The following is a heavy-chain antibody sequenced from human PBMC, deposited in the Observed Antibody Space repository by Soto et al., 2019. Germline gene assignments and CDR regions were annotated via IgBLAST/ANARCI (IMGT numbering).Heavy chain of an antibody. D-gene: IGHD1-26*01. CDR2: TYYRSKWYY. Sequence: HSRTCALPVGRVSRTSAARSQVRQSPTRGLEWLGRTYYRSKWYYEYAVSVRGQSTINPDTSKNQYSLQLNSVTPEDTAVYFCARGEQYSGRIFDYWGQGTLVTVTP. J-gene: IGHJ4*01. CDR3: ARGEQYSGRIFDY. CDR1: VGRVSRTSAA. V-gene: IGHV6-1*01.